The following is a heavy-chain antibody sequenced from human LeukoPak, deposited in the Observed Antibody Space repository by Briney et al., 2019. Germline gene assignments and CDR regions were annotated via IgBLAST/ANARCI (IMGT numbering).Heavy chain of an antibody. Sequence: SETLSLTCTVSGGSISSYYWSWIRQPPGKGLEWIGYIYYSGSTNYNPSLKSRVTISVDTSKNQFSLKLSSVTAAGTAVYYCARGGGYYGSINWFDPWGQGTLVTVSS. CDR2: IYYSGST. CDR1: GGSISSYY. D-gene: IGHD3-10*01. V-gene: IGHV4-59*01. CDR3: ARGGGYYGSINWFDP. J-gene: IGHJ5*02.